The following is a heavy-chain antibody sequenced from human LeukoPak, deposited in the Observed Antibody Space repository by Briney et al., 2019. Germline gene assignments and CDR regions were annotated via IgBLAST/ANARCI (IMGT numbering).Heavy chain of an antibody. CDR3: AKVHISSAGDPLFDY. J-gene: IGHJ4*02. CDR1: GFTFSSYA. Sequence: GGSLRLSCAASGFTFSSYAMHWVRQAPGKGLEWVAVISYDGSNKYYADSVKGRFTISRDNSKNTLYLQMNSLRAEDTAVYYCAKVHISSAGDPLFDYWGQGTLVTVSS. CDR2: ISYDGSNK. D-gene: IGHD7-27*01. V-gene: IGHV3-30-3*01.